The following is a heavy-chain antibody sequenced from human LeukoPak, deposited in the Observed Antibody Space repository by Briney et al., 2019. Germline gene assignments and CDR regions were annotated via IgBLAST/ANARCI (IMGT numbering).Heavy chain of an antibody. CDR2: ISSDGSIK. J-gene: IGHJ4*02. Sequence: PGGSLRLSCAASEFSFSYYAMHWVRQAPGKGLEWVAVISSDGSIKYYADSVKGRFTISRDNAKSSVYLQMNSLRAEDTAVYYCARTPRNDYWGQGTLVTVSS. CDR1: EFSFSYYA. V-gene: IGHV3-30-3*01. CDR3: ARTPRNDY. D-gene: IGHD2-15*01.